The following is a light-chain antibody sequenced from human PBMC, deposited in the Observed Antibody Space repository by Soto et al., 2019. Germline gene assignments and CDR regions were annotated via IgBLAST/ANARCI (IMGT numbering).Light chain of an antibody. CDR2: EVS. Sequence: QPASVSGSPGQSITISCTGTSNDVGAYNYVSWYQQHPGKAPKLMISEVSNRPSGISNRFSGSKSGNTASLTISGLQAEDEADYYCNSYTTTSTWVFGGGTKLTVL. CDR1: SNDVGAYNY. CDR3: NSYTTTSTWV. V-gene: IGLV2-14*01. J-gene: IGLJ3*02.